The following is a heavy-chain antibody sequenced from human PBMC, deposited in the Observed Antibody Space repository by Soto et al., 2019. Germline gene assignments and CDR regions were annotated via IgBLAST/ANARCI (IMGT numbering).Heavy chain of an antibody. J-gene: IGHJ6*03. CDR3: AKSQSSLYYMDV. CDR2: FGGSGGT. V-gene: IGHV3-23*01. CDR1: GFIXXXYA. Sequence: EVQVLESGGGLVQPGGSLRLSCVGSGFIXXXYAMAWVRQAPGKGLEWVSGFGGSGGTYYADSVKGRYTISRDTSKNTLYMQMNSLRVEDTAVYYCAKSQSSLYYMDVWGKGTAVTVSS.